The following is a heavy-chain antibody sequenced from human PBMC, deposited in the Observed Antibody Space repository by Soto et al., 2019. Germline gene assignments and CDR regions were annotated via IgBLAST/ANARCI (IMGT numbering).Heavy chain of an antibody. Sequence: PSETLSLTCTVSGGSISSSSYYWGWIRQPPGKGLEWIGSIYYSGSTYYNPSLKSRVTISVDTSKNQFSLKLSSVTAADTAVYYCARLRRDGYNYYWGQGTLVTVPS. J-gene: IGHJ4*02. CDR3: ARLRRDGYNYY. CDR2: IYYSGST. D-gene: IGHD5-12*01. CDR1: GGSISSSSYY. V-gene: IGHV4-39*01.